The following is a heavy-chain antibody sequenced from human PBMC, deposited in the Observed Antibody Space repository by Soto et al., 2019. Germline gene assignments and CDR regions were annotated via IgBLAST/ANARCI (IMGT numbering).Heavy chain of an antibody. CDR3: ARSYDSSGYYRYYYYGMDV. Sequence: SGGSLRLSCAASGFTFSSYEMNWVRQAPGKGLEWVSYISSSGSTIYYADSVKGRFTISRDNAKNSLYLQMNSLRAEDTAVYYCARSYDSSGYYRYYYYGMDVWGQGTTVTV. V-gene: IGHV3-48*03. CDR1: GFTFSSYE. J-gene: IGHJ6*02. D-gene: IGHD3-22*01. CDR2: ISSSGSTI.